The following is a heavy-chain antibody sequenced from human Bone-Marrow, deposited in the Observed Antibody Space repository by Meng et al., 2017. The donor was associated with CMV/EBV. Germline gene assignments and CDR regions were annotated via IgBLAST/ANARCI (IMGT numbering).Heavy chain of an antibody. CDR2: INPNSGGT. J-gene: IGHJ5*02. CDR1: GYRFTGYY. Sequence: ASVKVSCKASGYRFTGYYMHWVRQAPGQGLEWMGWINPNSGGTNYAQKFQGRVTMTRDTSISTAHMEVSRLRSDDTAVYYCARRRYDYGDSRWFDPWGQGTLVTVSS. V-gene: IGHV1-2*02. CDR3: ARRRYDYGDSRWFDP. D-gene: IGHD4-17*01.